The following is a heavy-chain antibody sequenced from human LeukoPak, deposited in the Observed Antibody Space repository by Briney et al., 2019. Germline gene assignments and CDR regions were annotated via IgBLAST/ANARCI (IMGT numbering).Heavy chain of an antibody. Sequence: SETLSLTCTVSGXSISSYYWSWIRQPPGKGLEWIGYVYYSGSTNYNPSLKSRVTISVDTSKNQFSLKLSSVTAADTAVYFCARQRSSTWSLGYWGQGTLVTVSS. CDR3: ARQRSSTWSLGY. V-gene: IGHV4-59*08. CDR2: VYYSGST. CDR1: GXSISSYY. J-gene: IGHJ4*02. D-gene: IGHD6-13*01.